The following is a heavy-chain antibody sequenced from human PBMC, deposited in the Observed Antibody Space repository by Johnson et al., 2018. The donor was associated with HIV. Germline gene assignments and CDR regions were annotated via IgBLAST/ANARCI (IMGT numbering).Heavy chain of an antibody. CDR1: GFTFSSYA. Sequence: QVQLVESGGCVVQPGRSLRLSCAASGFTFSSYAMHWVRQAPGKGLEWVAVISYDGSNKYYADSVKGRFTISRDNSKDTLGRQMNTLRAEDTAGYYCARDGLLQWETGAFDIWGQGTMVTVSS. D-gene: IGHD4-11*01. CDR2: ISYDGSNK. CDR3: ARDGLLQWETGAFDI. J-gene: IGHJ3*02. V-gene: IGHV3-30*04.